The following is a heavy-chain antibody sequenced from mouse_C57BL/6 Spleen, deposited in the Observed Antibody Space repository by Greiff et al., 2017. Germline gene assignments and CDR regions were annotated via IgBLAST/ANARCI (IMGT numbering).Heavy chain of an antibody. Sequence: VQLQQPGAELVKPGASVKMSCKASGYTFTSYWITWVKQRPGQGLEWIGDIYPGSGSTNYNEKFKSKATLTVDTSSSTAYMQRSSLTSEDSAVYYCARGDYYGSSYYFDYWGQGTTLTVSS. CDR3: ARGDYYGSSYYFDY. D-gene: IGHD1-1*01. V-gene: IGHV1-55*01. J-gene: IGHJ2*01. CDR2: IYPGSGST. CDR1: GYTFTSYW.